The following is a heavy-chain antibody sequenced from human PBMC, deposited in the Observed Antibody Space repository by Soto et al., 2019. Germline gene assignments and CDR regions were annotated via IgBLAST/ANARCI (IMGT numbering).Heavy chain of an antibody. CDR2: IIPIFGTA. CDR1: GGTFSSYA. J-gene: IGHJ2*01. V-gene: IGHV1-69*12. Sequence: QVQLVQSGAEVKKPGSSVKVSCKASGGTFSSYAISWVRQAPGQGLEWMGGIIPIFGTANYAQKFQGRVTITADESTSTAYMELSRLRSEDTAVYYCARVVTVVKSFHYWYFDFWGRGTLVTVSS. CDR3: ARVVTVVKSFHYWYFDF. D-gene: IGHD2-15*01.